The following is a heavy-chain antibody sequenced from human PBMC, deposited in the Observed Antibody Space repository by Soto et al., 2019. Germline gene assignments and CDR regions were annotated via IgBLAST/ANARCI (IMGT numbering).Heavy chain of an antibody. Sequence: GGSLRLSCAASGFTFSSYGMHWVCQAPGKGLEWVAVIWYDGSNKYYSDSVKGRFTISRDNSKNTLYLQMNSLRAEDTAVYYCARATYFYDSGSLSAYGMDVWGKGTTVTVSS. V-gene: IGHV3-33*01. J-gene: IGHJ6*04. CDR2: IWYDGSNK. CDR3: ARATYFYDSGSLSAYGMDV. CDR1: GFTFSSYG. D-gene: IGHD3-10*01.